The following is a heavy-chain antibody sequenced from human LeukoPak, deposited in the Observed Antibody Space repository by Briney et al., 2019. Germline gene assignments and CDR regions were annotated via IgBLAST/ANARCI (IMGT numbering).Heavy chain of an antibody. Sequence: ASVKVSCKASGYTFTSYAISWVRQAPGQGLEWMGWIRAHNGDTNHAQQLQGRVTMTTDTSTRTAYMELRSLKSEDTAVYYCARGEFICTINTCYASALDSWGQGTLVTVSS. D-gene: IGHD2-2*01. CDR3: ARGEFICTINTCYASALDS. CDR1: GYTFTSYA. J-gene: IGHJ4*02. CDR2: IRAHNGDT. V-gene: IGHV1-18*01.